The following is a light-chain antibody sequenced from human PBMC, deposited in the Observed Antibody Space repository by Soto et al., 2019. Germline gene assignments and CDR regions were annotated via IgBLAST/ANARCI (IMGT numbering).Light chain of an antibody. J-gene: IGKJ4*01. CDR1: QSVSSF. Sequence: EIVLTQSPATLSLSPGERATLSCKASQSVSSFLAWYQQKPGQAPRLLIYDVSSRATGSPTRFSGSGSGTDFTLSISSLEPEDFAVYYCQQRINWPLIFGGGTKVEIK. V-gene: IGKV3-11*01. CDR3: QQRINWPLI. CDR2: DVS.